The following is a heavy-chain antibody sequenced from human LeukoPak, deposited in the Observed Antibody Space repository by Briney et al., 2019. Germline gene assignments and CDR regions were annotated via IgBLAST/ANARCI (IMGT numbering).Heavy chain of an antibody. CDR1: GGSFSGYY. J-gene: IGHJ4*02. D-gene: IGHD6-19*01. CDR3: ARGRFGSGWPYY. CDR2: INHSGST. V-gene: IGHV4-34*01. Sequence: KPSETLSLTCAVYGGSFSGYYWSWIRQPPGKGLEWIGEINHSGSTNYNPSLKSRVTISLDTSKNQFSLKLSSVTAADTAMYYCARGRFGSGWPYYWGQGTLVTVSS.